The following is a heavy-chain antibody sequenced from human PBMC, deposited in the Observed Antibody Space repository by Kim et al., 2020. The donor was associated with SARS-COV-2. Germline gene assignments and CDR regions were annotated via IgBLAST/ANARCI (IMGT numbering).Heavy chain of an antibody. CDR3: AKCSGISCFSYIDH. D-gene: IGHD2-15*01. CDR2: TSGTVTATGT. Sequence: GGSLRLSCAASGFTFSDYAMSWVRQAPGKGLEWVSATSGTVTATGTYYGDSVKGRFTISRDNSKNTLYLQMNSLGAADTALYYCAKCSGISCFSYIDHWGQGTLVTVSS. V-gene: IGHV3-23*01. J-gene: IGHJ4*02. CDR1: GFTFSDYA.